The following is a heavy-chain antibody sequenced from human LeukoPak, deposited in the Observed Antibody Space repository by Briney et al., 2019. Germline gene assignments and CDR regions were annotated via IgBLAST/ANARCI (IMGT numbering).Heavy chain of an antibody. CDR2: ISGSGGST. V-gene: IGHV3-23*01. CDR1: GFTFSSYA. Sequence: GGPLRLSCAASGFTFSSYAMSWVRQAPGKGLEWVSAISGSGGSTYYADSVKGRFTISRDNSKNTLYLQMNSLRAEDTAVYYCAKAVLLWFGEFRHVDYWGQGTLVTVSS. J-gene: IGHJ4*02. D-gene: IGHD3-10*01. CDR3: AKAVLLWFGEFRHVDY.